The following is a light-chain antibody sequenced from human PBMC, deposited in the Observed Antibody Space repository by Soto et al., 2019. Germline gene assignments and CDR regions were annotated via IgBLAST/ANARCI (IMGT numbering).Light chain of an antibody. CDR2: DAS. J-gene: IGKJ1*01. CDR3: QQYNSYSQT. Sequence: DIQMTQSPSTLSASVGDRVTITCRASQSISSWLAWYQQKPGKAPKLLIYDASSLESGVPSRFSGSGSGTEFTVTISRLQPDDFAPYYCQQYNSYSQTFGQGTKVEIK. V-gene: IGKV1-5*01. CDR1: QSISSW.